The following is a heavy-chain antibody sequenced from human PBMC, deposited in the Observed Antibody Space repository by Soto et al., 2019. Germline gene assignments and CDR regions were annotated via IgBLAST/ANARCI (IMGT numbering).Heavy chain of an antibody. V-gene: IGHV3-23*01. CDR1: GFTFSSYA. CDR2: ISGSGGST. CDR3: AQVRGVVAIDGYFVC. J-gene: IGHJ4*02. D-gene: IGHD2-15*01. Sequence: EVQLLESGGGLVKPGGSLRLACVASGFTFSSYAMTWVRQAPGKGLEWVSGISGSGGSTYYADSVKGRFTISRDNYKNTMYLQMNSLRAEDTAVYFCAQVRGVVAIDGYFVCWGQGTLVTVSS.